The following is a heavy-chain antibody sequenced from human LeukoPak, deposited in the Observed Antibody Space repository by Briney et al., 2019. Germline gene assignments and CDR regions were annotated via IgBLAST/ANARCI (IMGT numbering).Heavy chain of an antibody. CDR3: ARDEHHLVQGYYFDY. D-gene: IGHD6-13*01. V-gene: IGHV3-9*01. Sequence: GGSLRLSCAASGFSFDDFAMHWVRQAPGKGLEWVSGITWNGGTIDYADSVKGRFAISRDNAKNSLFLQMDSLRAEDTALYYCARDEHHLVQGYYFDYWGQGTLVTVSS. J-gene: IGHJ4*02. CDR1: GFSFDDFA. CDR2: ITWNGGTI.